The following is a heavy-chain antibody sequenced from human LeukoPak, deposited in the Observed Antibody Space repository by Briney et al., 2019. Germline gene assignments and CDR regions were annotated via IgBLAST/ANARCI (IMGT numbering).Heavy chain of an antibody. V-gene: IGHV4-38-2*02. Sequence: SETLSLTCTVSGYSISSGYYWGWIRQPPGKGLEWIGSIYHSGSTYYNPSLKSRVTISVDTSKNQFSLKLSSVTAADTAVYYCASPRVGAEDFDYWGQGTLVTVSS. CDR3: ASPRVGAEDFDY. D-gene: IGHD1-26*01. J-gene: IGHJ4*02. CDR1: GYSISSGYY. CDR2: IYHSGST.